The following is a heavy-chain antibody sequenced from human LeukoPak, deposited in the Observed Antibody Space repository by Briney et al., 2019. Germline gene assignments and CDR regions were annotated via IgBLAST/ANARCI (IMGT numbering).Heavy chain of an antibody. D-gene: IGHD6-13*01. CDR3: ARADSSSWFDY. Sequence: PLETLSLTCSVSGGSINTDSYYWSWIRQRPGKGLEWIGYIYFTGSTYYNPSLKSRVTISIDTSKNQFFLKLTSLTAADTAVFYCARADSSSWFDYWGRGTLVTVSS. J-gene: IGHJ4*02. CDR2: IYFTGST. CDR1: GGSINTDSYY. V-gene: IGHV4-31*03.